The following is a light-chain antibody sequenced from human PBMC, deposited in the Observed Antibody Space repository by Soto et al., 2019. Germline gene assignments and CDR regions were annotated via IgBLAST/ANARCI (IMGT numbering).Light chain of an antibody. CDR2: LEGSGSY. Sequence: QSVLTQSSSASASLGSSAKLTCTLSSGHSSYIIAWHQQQPGKAPRYLMKLEGSGSYNKGSGVPDRFSGSSSGADRYLTISNLQFEDEADYYCKTWDSNTQKWVFGGGTQLTVL. CDR1: SGHSSYI. V-gene: IGLV4-60*02. J-gene: IGLJ3*02. CDR3: KTWDSNTQKWV.